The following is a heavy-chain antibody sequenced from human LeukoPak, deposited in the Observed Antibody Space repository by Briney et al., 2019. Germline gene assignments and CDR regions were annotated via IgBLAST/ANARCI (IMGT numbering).Heavy chain of an antibody. Sequence: VASVKVSCKASGYTFTSYGISWVRQAPGQGLEWMGWISAYNGNTNYAQKLQGRVTMTTDTSTSTAYMELRSLRSDDTAVYYCARDYGCSSTSCYTGYFDYWGQGTLVTVSS. CDR2: ISAYNGNT. CDR1: GYTFTSYG. D-gene: IGHD2-2*02. J-gene: IGHJ4*02. V-gene: IGHV1-18*01. CDR3: ARDYGCSSTSCYTGYFDY.